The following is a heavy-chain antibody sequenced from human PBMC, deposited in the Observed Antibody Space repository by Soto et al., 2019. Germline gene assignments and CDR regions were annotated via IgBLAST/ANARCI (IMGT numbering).Heavy chain of an antibody. CDR1: GYTLTELS. V-gene: IGHV1-24*01. J-gene: IGHJ6*02. CDR3: ARPRSGSYYYGMDV. CDR2: IDPKSGET. Sequence: ASVKVSCKVSGYTLTELSMHWVRQAPGKGLEWMGGIDPKSGETVYAQKFQGRVTMTRNTSIITAYMELSSLRSEDTAVYYCARPRSGSYYYGMDVWGQGTAVTVSS. D-gene: IGHD3-3*01.